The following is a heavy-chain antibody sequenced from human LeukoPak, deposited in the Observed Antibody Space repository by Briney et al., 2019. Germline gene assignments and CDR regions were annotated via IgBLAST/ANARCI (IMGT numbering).Heavy chain of an antibody. Sequence: ASVKVSCKASGYTFSGYYIHWVRQAPGQGLEWMGWINPKTGGAKYAQIFQGRVAMTRDASISTAFMDLSSLRSDDTAVYYCGRDGANSGIGYWGQGTLVTVSS. V-gene: IGHV1-2*02. CDR2: INPKTGGA. CDR1: GYTFSGYY. D-gene: IGHD4-23*01. J-gene: IGHJ4*02. CDR3: GRDGANSGIGY.